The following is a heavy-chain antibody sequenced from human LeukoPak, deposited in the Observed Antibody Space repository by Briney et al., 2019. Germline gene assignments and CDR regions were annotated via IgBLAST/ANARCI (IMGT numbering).Heavy chain of an antibody. CDR2: ISSSSSTI. CDR1: GFTFDDYA. V-gene: IGHV3-48*02. CDR3: ARVGGIVVVTEFDY. Sequence: GRSLRLSCAASGFTFDDYAMHWVRQAPGKGLEWVSYISSSSSTIYYADSVKGRFTISRDNAKNSLYLQMNSLRDEDTAVYYCARVGGIVVVTEFDYWGQGTLVTVSS. J-gene: IGHJ4*02. D-gene: IGHD3-22*01.